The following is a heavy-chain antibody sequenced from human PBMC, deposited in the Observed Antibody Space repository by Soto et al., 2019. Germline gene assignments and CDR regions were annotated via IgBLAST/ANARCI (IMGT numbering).Heavy chain of an antibody. V-gene: IGHV3-23*01. CDR3: TKTPRSYYYYMDV. Sequence: EVQVLESGGGLVQPGGSLRLSCVASGFTFSTYAMNWVGQAPGKGLEWVSGISGSGSDRYYADSVRGRFTISRDNSNNTLNLQMDSLRAEDTAIYYCTKTPRSYYYYMDVWGKGTTVTVSS. CDR1: GFTFSTYA. J-gene: IGHJ6*03. CDR2: ISGSGSDR. D-gene: IGHD3-10*01.